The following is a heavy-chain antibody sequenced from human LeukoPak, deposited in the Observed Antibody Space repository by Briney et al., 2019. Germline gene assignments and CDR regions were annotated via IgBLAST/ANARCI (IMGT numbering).Heavy chain of an antibody. CDR2: IYYSGSP. Sequence: PSETLSLTCSVSGGSINSNSYYWSWIRQPPGKGLEWIGSIYYSGSPYYNSSLRSRVTISKDTSKNQFSPKLSSVTAADTAVYYCARGARGRESPRWYYGSGSYSWFDPWGQGTLVTVSS. V-gene: IGHV4-39*07. CDR3: ARGARGRESPRWYYGSGSYSWFDP. CDR1: GGSINSNSYY. J-gene: IGHJ5*02. D-gene: IGHD3-10*01.